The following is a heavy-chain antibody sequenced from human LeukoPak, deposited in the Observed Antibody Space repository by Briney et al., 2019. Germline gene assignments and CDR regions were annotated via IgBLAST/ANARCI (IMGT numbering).Heavy chain of an antibody. CDR1: EPSISGQW. D-gene: IGHD3-16*02. V-gene: IGHV3-7*01. CDR2: IKHDGSEE. Sequence: PGGPRRLSFVPSEPSISGQWWNGVGQAPGQGLEWVANIKHDGSEEYYVDSVKGRFTVSRDDGRNSVSLQMNSVRAEDTAVYYCCYTNNFYHWGQGTLVVVSS. CDR3: CYTNNFYH. J-gene: IGHJ4*02.